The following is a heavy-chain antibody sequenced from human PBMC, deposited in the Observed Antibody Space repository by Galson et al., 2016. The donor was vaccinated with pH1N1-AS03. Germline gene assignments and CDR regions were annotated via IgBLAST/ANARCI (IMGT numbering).Heavy chain of an antibody. V-gene: IGHV5-51*01. CDR2: MYPANSDI. Sequence: QSGAEVKKPGESLKISCRASAYIFGNYWFAWVRQMPWKGLEWMGIMYPANSDIRYSPSFQGQVTISADTSINTVFLEWNSLRASDTAIYYCARRVSLTGREFDSWGRGTQVTVSS. J-gene: IGHJ5*01. CDR1: AYIFGNYW. CDR3: ARRVSLTGREFDS. D-gene: IGHD3-9*01.